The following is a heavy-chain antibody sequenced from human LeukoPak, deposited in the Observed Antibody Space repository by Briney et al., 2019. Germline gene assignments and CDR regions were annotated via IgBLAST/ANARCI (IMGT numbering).Heavy chain of an antibody. J-gene: IGHJ4*02. CDR2: IYSGGST. CDR3: ARVCSSSWTDFDY. CDR1: GFTVSSNY. V-gene: IGHV3-53*01. D-gene: IGHD6-13*01. Sequence: GGSLRLSCAASGFTVSSNYMSWVRQAPGKGLEWVSVIYSGGSTYYADSVKGRFTISRDNSKNTLYLQMNSLRAEDTAAYYCARVCSSSWTDFDYWGQGTLVTVSS.